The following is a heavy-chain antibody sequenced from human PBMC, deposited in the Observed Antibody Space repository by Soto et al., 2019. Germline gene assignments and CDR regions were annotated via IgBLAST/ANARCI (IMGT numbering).Heavy chain of an antibody. V-gene: IGHV3-48*02. CDR3: ARSIVVVTSGLNYYYGMDV. D-gene: IGHD2-21*02. Sequence: GGSLGLSCAASGFTCSSYSVNWVRQAPGKGLEWVSYISSSSSTIYYADSVKGRFTISRDNAKNSLYLQMNSLRDEDTAVYYCARSIVVVTSGLNYYYGMDVWGQGTTVTVSS. CDR2: ISSSSSTI. CDR1: GFTCSSYS. J-gene: IGHJ6*02.